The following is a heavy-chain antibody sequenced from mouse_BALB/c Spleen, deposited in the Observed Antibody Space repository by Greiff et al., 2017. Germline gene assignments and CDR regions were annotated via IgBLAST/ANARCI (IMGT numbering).Heavy chain of an antibody. CDR2: IWAGGST. CDR1: GFSLTSYG. D-gene: IGHD2-1*01. CDR3: ARDRGYGNYDYFDY. J-gene: IGHJ2*01. Sequence: QVQLKESGPGLVAPSQSLSITCTVSGFSLTSYGVHWVRQPPGKGLEWLGVIWAGGSTNYNSALMSRLSISKDNSKSQVFLKMNSLQTDDTAMYYCARDRGYGNYDYFDYWGQGTTLTVSS. V-gene: IGHV2-9*02.